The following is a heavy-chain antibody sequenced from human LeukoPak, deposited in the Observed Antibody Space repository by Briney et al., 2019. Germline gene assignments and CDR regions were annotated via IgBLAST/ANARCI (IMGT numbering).Heavy chain of an antibody. CDR2: INWNGGST. CDR3: AELGITMIGGV. CDR1: GFTFDDYG. Sequence: RPGGSLRLSCAASGFTFDDYGMSWVRRGPGKGLEWVSGINWNGGSTGYADSVKGRFTISRDNAKNSLYLQMNSLRAEDTAVYYCAELGITMIGGVWGKGTTVTISS. V-gene: IGHV3-20*04. D-gene: IGHD3-10*02. J-gene: IGHJ6*04.